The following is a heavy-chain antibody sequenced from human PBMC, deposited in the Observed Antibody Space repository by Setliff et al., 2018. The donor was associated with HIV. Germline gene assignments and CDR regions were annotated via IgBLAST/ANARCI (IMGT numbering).Heavy chain of an antibody. Sequence: GASVKVSCKASGYNFTSHDINWVRQAPGQGLEWMGWMNPKSGNTGYARKFQGRVAITADESTSTAYMELNSLRSDDAAVYYCARQPYYDDDGTNLPSEWRVLGWGQGTLVTVSS. CDR2: MNPKSGNT. CDR1: GYNFTSHD. CDR3: ARQPYYDDDGTNLPSEWRVLG. J-gene: IGHJ4*02. V-gene: IGHV1-8*01. D-gene: IGHD3-16*01.